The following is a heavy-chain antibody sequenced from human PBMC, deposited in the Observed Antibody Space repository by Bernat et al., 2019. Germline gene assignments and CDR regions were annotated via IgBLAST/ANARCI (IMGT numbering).Heavy chain of an antibody. CDR3: ARDTLVGSRAARPYYFDY. Sequence: QVQLVQSGAEVKKPGASVKVSCKASGYTFTSYGISWVRQAPGQGLEWMGWISAYNGNTNYAQKLQGRVTMTTDTSTSTAYMGLRSLRSDDTAVYYGARDTLVGSRAARPYYFDYWGQGTLVTVSS. CDR1: GYTFTSYG. V-gene: IGHV1-18*04. J-gene: IGHJ4*01. D-gene: IGHD6-6*01. CDR2: ISAYNGNT.